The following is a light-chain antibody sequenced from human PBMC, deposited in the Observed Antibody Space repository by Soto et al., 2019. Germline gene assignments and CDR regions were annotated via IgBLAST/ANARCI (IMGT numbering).Light chain of an antibody. J-gene: IGLJ1*01. V-gene: IGLV1-47*01. CDR2: RNN. CDR1: SSNIGSNF. Sequence: QSVLTQPPSASETPGQRVTISCSGSSSNIGSNFVYWFQQLPGAAPKLLIYRNNQRPSAVPDRFSGSKSGTSASLAISGLRSENEADYYCAAWDDSLSAYVFGTGTKLTVL. CDR3: AAWDDSLSAYV.